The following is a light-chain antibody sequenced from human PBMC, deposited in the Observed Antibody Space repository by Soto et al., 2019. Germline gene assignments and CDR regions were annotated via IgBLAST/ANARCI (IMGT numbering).Light chain of an antibody. CDR2: KAS. V-gene: IGKV1-5*03. J-gene: IGKJ1*01. CDR3: QQYNTFWT. Sequence: DIQLTPSPSTLSASVGDRVTLTCRASQSISSWLAWYQQKPGKAPKLLIYKASSLESGVPSRFSGSGSGTEFTLTISSLQPDDFATYYCQQYNTFWTFGPGTKVDI. CDR1: QSISSW.